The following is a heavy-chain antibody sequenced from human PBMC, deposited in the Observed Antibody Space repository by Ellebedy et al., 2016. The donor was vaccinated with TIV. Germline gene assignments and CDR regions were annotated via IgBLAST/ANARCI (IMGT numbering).Heavy chain of an antibody. CDR1: GFTFSSYG. CDR3: AWERWLQLNY. J-gene: IGHJ4*02. Sequence: GGSLRLXXAASGFTFSSYGMHWVRQAPGKGLEWVAVISYDGSNKYYADSVKGRFTISRDNSKNTLYLQMNSLRAEDTAVYYCAWERWLQLNYWGQGTLVTDSS. D-gene: IGHD5-24*01. V-gene: IGHV3-30*03. CDR2: ISYDGSNK.